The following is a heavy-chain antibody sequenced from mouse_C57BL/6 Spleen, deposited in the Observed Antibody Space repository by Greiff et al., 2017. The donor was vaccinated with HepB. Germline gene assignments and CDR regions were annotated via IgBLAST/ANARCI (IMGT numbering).Heavy chain of an antibody. J-gene: IGHJ4*01. CDR2: ISYDGSN. V-gene: IGHV3-6*01. D-gene: IGHD2-5*01. Sequence: EVQRVESGPGLVKPSQSLSLTCSVTGYSITSGYYWNWIRQFPGNKLEWMGYISYDGSNNYNPSLKNRISITRDTSKNQFFLKLNSVTTEDTATYYCAREGGYSNYEDAMDYWGQGTSVTVSS. CDR1: GYSITSGYY. CDR3: AREGGYSNYEDAMDY.